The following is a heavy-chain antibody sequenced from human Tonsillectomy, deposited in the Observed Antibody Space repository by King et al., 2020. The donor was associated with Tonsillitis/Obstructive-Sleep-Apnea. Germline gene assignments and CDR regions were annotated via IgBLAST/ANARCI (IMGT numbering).Heavy chain of an antibody. J-gene: IGHJ3*01. V-gene: IGHV7-4-1*02. CDR1: GYTFTNNA. Sequence: QLVQSGSELKKPGASVKVSCQASGYTFTNNAMNWVRQAPGQGLEWMGWINTNTGNPMYAQGFTGRFVFSLDTSVSTAYLQISSLKAEDTAVYYCARELSWGRGEGFEFRGQGKMVTRSS. CDR3: ARELSWGRGEGFEF. CDR2: INTNTGNP. D-gene: IGHD7-27*01.